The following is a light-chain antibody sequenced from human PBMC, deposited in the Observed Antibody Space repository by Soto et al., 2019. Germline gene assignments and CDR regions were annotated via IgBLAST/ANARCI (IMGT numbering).Light chain of an antibody. J-gene: IGKJ3*01. V-gene: IGKV3-15*01. Sequence: EIVMKQSPAILSLSPGETATLSCRASQSVTTKLAWYQQRPGQTPRLLIYNASTRATAVPARFSGGGSVTEFSLTISSLQSDDFGVYYCHQYNTWPPRFTFGPGTKVDI. CDR1: QSVTTK. CDR2: NAS. CDR3: HQYNTWPPRFT.